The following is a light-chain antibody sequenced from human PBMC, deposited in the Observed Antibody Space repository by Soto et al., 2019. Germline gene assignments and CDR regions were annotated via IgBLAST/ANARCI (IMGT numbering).Light chain of an antibody. V-gene: IGLV1-44*01. Sequence: QSVLTQPPSASGTPGQRVTISCSGSSSNIGSNTVNWYQQLPGTAPKLLIYSNNQRPSGVPGRFSGATSGSSASLAISGLQSEDEADYYCAAWDDSLNVYVFGPGPKVTVL. CDR2: SNN. J-gene: IGLJ1*01. CDR1: SSNIGSNT. CDR3: AAWDDSLNVYV.